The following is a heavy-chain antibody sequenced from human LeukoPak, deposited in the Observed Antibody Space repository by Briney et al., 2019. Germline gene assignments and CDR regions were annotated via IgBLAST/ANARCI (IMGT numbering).Heavy chain of an antibody. CDR1: GGXISSYY. D-gene: IGHD5-12*01. J-gene: IGHJ1*01. V-gene: IGHV4-59*01. CDR3: GRVRTGNTGSPEYFED. Sequence: SETLSLTCSVSGGXISSYYWSWIRQPPGKGLEWIGYIYYSGSTNYNPSLKSRVTILADTSKNQFSLRLNSVTAADTAVYFCGRVRTGNTGSPEYFEDWGQGTIVTVSS. CDR2: IYYSGST.